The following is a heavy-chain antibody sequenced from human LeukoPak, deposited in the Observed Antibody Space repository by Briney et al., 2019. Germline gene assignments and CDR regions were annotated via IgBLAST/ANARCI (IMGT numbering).Heavy chain of an antibody. CDR1: GFTFSSYA. Sequence: GGSLRLSCAASGFTFSSYAMHWVRQAPGKGLEWVAVISYDGSNKYYADSVKGRFTISRDNSKNTLYLQMNGLRAEDTAVYYCARGGLLSYYYYGMDVWGQGTTVTVSS. V-gene: IGHV3-30*04. J-gene: IGHJ6*02. D-gene: IGHD2-15*01. CDR2: ISYDGSNK. CDR3: ARGGLLSYYYYGMDV.